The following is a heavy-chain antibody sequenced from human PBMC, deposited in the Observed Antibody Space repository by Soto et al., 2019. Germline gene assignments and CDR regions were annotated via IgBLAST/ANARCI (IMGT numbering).Heavy chain of an antibody. Sequence: PGGSLRLSCAASGFTFSSYGMHWVRQAPGKGLEWVAIISYDGSNKYYADSVKGRFTISRDNSKNTLYLQMNSLRAEDTAVYYCAKDHGYIEPPWGQGTLVTVSS. V-gene: IGHV3-30*18. J-gene: IGHJ5*02. CDR1: GFTFSSYG. D-gene: IGHD2-2*02. CDR3: AKDHGYIEPP. CDR2: ISYDGSNK.